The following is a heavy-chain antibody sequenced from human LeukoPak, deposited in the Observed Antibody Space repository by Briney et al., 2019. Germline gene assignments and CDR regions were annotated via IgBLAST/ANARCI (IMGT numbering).Heavy chain of an antibody. V-gene: IGHV3-15*01. CDR3: TTDPPEWLLYEHFDY. J-gene: IGHJ4*02. CDR1: GFTFSNAW. CDR2: IKSKTDGGTT. D-gene: IGHD3-3*01. Sequence: PGGSLRLSCAASGFTFSNAWMSWVRQAPGKGLEWVGRIKSKTDGGTTDYAAPVKGRFTISRDDSKNTLYLQMNSLKTEDTAVCYCTTDPPEWLLYEHFDYWGQGTLVTVSS.